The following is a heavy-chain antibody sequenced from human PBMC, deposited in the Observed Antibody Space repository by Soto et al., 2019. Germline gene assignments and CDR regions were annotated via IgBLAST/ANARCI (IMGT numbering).Heavy chain of an antibody. J-gene: IGHJ4*02. D-gene: IGHD6-19*01. V-gene: IGHV3-23*01. CDR2: ISGSGGST. Sequence: EVQLLESGGGLVQPGGSLRLSCAASGFTFSSYAMNWVRQAPGKGLEWVSVISGSGGSTYYADSVKGRFTISRDNSRNTLYLQTNSLRAEDTVVYYCASSSSGWYFDYWGQGTLVNVSS. CDR1: GFTFSSYA. CDR3: ASSSSGWYFDY.